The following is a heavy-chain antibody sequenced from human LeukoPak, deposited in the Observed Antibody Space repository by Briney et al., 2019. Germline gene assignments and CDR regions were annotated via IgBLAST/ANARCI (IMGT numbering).Heavy chain of an antibody. CDR1: GYAFTSYG. J-gene: IGHJ4*02. CDR2: ISAYNGNT. CDR3: ARAREDYDYVCGSYPKYYFDY. V-gene: IGHV1-18*01. D-gene: IGHD3-16*02. Sequence: GASVKVSCKASGYAFTSYGISWVRQAPGQGLEWMGWISAYNGNTNYAQKLQGRVTMTTDTSTSTAYMELRSLRSDDTAVYYCARAREDYDYVCGSYPKYYFDYWGQGTLVTVPS.